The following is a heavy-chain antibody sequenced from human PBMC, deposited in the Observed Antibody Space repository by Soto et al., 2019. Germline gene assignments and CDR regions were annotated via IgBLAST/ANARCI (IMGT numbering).Heavy chain of an antibody. Sequence: SLRLCCAAAGFTFSGYGMHWVRQAPGKGLEWVAVISYDGSNKYYADSVKGRFTISRDNSGNTLYLQMNSLRAEDTAVYYCAKSVRYYDSSSYYPLDYWGQGTLVTVSS. D-gene: IGHD3-22*01. CDR1: GFTFSGYG. CDR2: ISYDGSNK. J-gene: IGHJ4*02. CDR3: AKSVRYYDSSSYYPLDY. V-gene: IGHV3-30*18.